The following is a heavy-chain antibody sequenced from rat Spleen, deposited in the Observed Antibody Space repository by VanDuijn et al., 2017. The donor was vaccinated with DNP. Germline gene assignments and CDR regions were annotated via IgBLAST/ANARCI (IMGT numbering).Heavy chain of an antibody. Sequence: EVQLVESGGGLVQPGRSLKLSCVASGFTFSDYWMTWIRQAPKKGLEWVATNIHDGKRTYYGDSVKGRFTISRDNTKSILYLKMDSLRSEDTATYYCSTLNYYDSLSGYFDYWGQGVMVTVSS. CDR1: GFTFSDYW. CDR2: NIHDGKRT. J-gene: IGHJ2*01. CDR3: STLNYYDSLSGYFDY. V-gene: IGHV5S10*01. D-gene: IGHD1-12*01.